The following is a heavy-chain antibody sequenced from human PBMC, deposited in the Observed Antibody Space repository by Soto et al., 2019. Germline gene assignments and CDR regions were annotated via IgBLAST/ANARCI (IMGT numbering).Heavy chain of an antibody. D-gene: IGHD2-15*01. CDR3: ARAPATDCSGGSCYYNWFDP. CDR2: IYYSGST. CDR1: GGSISSGGYY. Sequence: QVQLQESGPGLVKPSQTLSLTCTVSGGSISSGGYYWSWIRQHPGKGLEWIGYIYYSGSTYYNPSLKSRVTIAVDKSKDQFPLKLSAVTAAETAVYYCARAPATDCSGGSCYYNWFDPWGQGTLVTVSS. J-gene: IGHJ5*02. V-gene: IGHV4-31*03.